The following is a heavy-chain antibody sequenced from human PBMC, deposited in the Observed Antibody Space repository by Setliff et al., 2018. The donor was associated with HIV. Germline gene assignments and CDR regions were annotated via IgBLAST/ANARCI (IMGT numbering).Heavy chain of an antibody. J-gene: IGHJ4*02. CDR3: ARLLVAGMLFDY. V-gene: IGHV4-39*01. CDR1: GSSIISSTYF. CDR2: IYYSGST. Sequence: SSETLSLTCTVSGSSIISSTYFWGWIRQPPGKGPECIGNIYYSGSTSYNPSLKSRVTISVDTSKNQFSLKLSSVTAADTAVYYCARLLVAGMLFDYWGQGTLVTVSS. D-gene: IGHD2-15*01.